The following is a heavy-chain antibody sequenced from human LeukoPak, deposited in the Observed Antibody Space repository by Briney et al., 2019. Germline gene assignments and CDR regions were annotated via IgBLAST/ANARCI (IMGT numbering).Heavy chain of an antibody. CDR3: AKPYYYDSSGYYYYYYMDV. Sequence: GGSLRLSCAASGFTFSSYAMSWVRQAPGKGLEWVSAISDSGGSTYYADSVNGRCTISRDNSKSTLYLQMNSLRAEDTAVYYCAKPYYYDSSGYYYYYYMDVWGKGTTVTVSS. CDR2: ISDSGGST. D-gene: IGHD3-22*01. V-gene: IGHV3-23*01. CDR1: GFTFSSYA. J-gene: IGHJ6*03.